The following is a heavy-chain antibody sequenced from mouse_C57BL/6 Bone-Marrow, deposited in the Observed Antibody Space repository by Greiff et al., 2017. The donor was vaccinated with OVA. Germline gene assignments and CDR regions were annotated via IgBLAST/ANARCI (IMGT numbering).Heavy chain of an antibody. D-gene: IGHD2-3*01. Sequence: VQLVESGPELVRPGVSVKISCKGSGYTFTDYAMHWVKQSHAKSLEWIGVISTYYGDASYNQKFKDKATMTVDKSSSTAYMELARLTSEDSAVYYCARWWLLRVSPIYAMDYWGQGTSVTVSS. J-gene: IGHJ4*01. CDR1: GYTFTDYA. V-gene: IGHV1-67*01. CDR2: ISTYYGDA. CDR3: ARWWLLRVSPIYAMDY.